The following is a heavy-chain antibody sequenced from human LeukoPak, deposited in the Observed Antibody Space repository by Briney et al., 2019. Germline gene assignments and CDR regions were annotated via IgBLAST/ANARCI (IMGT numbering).Heavy chain of an antibody. D-gene: IGHD2-8*01. J-gene: IGHJ4*02. CDR3: ARDVSEDHYYFDC. CDR1: GFTFSSYW. CDR2: SNSDGSST. Sequence: PGGSLRLSCAASGFTFSSYWMHWVRQAPGKGLVWVSRSNSDGSSTSYADSVKGRFTISRDNAKNTLYLQMNSLRDEDTAVYYCARDVSEDHYYFDCWGQGTLVTVSS. V-gene: IGHV3-74*01.